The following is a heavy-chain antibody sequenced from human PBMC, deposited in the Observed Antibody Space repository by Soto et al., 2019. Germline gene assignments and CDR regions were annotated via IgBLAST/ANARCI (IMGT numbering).Heavy chain of an antibody. J-gene: IGHJ6*02. D-gene: IGHD1-1*01. V-gene: IGHV3-33*01. CDR2: IEYDGNNK. CDR3: ARDRQHQLPLYGMDV. CDR1: GFTFKNYG. Sequence: QVQLEESGGGVVQPGRSLRLSCAASGFTFKNYGMEWVRQAPGKGLEWVAVIEYDGNNKYYADSVKGRFTISRDNSKNMLYLQINSLRAEDTAVYYCARDRQHQLPLYGMDVWGPGTTVTVSS.